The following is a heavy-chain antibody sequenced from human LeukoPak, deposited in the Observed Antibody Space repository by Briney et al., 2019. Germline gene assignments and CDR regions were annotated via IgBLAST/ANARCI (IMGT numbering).Heavy chain of an antibody. D-gene: IGHD2-8*01. V-gene: IGHV3-23*01. CDR3: AKDTSIGRYCTNGVCSPFDY. CDR1: GFTFSYVY. CDR2: ISDTGATT. J-gene: IGHJ4*02. Sequence: GGSLRLSCAASGFTFSYVYMTWVRQAPGKGLEWVSAISDTGATTYDADSVKGRFTISRDNSRSTLYLQMNSLRAEDTALYYCAKDTSIGRYCTNGVCSPFDYWGQGTLVTVSS.